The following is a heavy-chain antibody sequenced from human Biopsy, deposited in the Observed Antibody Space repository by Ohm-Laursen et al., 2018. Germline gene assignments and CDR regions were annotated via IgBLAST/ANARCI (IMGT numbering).Heavy chain of an antibody. V-gene: IGHV3-11*01. D-gene: IGHD4-23*01. Sequence: LSLACAASGFSFIDYHMRWIRQAPGRGLEWVSYISGGGTIYYGDSMKGRVTISRDNAKNSLYLQMHSLRAEDTAVYYCARDTRWSPYSVDVWGQGTTVTVSS. CDR2: ISGGGTI. J-gene: IGHJ6*02. CDR3: ARDTRWSPYSVDV. CDR1: GFSFIDYH.